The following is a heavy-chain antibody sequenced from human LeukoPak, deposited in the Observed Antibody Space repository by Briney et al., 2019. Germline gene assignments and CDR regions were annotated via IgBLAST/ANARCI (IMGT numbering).Heavy chain of an antibody. CDR2: IGIDSGNT. D-gene: IGHD4-17*01. J-gene: IGHJ4*02. V-gene: IGHV3-48*01. CDR1: GFPFIEYS. CDR3: ARDHDYAFDN. Sequence: GGSLRLSCTASGFPFIEYSMNWVRQAPGKGLEWISYIGIDSGNTKYADSVRGRFTISTDKAKNSLYLQMNSLRVEDTAVYYCARDHDYAFDNWGQGTLVSVAS.